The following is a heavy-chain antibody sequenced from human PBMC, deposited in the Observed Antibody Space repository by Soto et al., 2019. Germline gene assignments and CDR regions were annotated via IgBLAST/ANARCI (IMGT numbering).Heavy chain of an antibody. V-gene: IGHV3-48*01. CDR2: ISSSSLTI. Sequence: EVQLVESGGGLVQPGGSLRLSCAASGFTFSSYSMNCVRQAPGKGLEWVSYISSSSLTIYYADSVKGRFTISRDNAKNSLYLQMTSLRAEDTALYYCARANASVSPGDVHYGGQGTLGTV. CDR1: GFTFSSYS. CDR3: ARANASVSPGDVHY. J-gene: IGHJ4*02. D-gene: IGHD2-21*02.